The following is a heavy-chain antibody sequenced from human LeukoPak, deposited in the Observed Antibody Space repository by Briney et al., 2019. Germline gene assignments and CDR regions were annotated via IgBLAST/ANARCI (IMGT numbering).Heavy chain of an antibody. D-gene: IGHD3-10*01. J-gene: IGHJ6*03. CDR3: ASVRRGFGESSKYYSYYYMDV. CDR2: IFYSGST. CDR1: GGPISTSSYY. V-gene: IGHV4-39*01. Sequence: SETLSLTCTVSGGPISTSSYYWGWVRQPPGKGLEWIGNIFYSGSTYYSPSLKSRVTISLDTSRNQFSLKLSAVTAADTAVYYCASVRRGFGESSKYYSYYYMDVWGNGTTVAISS.